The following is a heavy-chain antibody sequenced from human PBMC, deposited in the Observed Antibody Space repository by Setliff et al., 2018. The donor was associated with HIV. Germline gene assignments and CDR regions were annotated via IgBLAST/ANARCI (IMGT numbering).Heavy chain of an antibody. CDR3: ARILVAAAGTGFDP. CDR1: GGSISSSNW. CDR2: IYHSGSA. D-gene: IGHD6-13*01. Sequence: SETLSLTCAVSGGSISSSNWWSWVRQPPGKGLEWIGEIYHSGSANYNPSLKSRVIISIDKSKNKFSMKVSSVTAADTAVYYCARILVAAAGTGFDPWGQGILVTVSS. J-gene: IGHJ5*02. V-gene: IGHV4-4*02.